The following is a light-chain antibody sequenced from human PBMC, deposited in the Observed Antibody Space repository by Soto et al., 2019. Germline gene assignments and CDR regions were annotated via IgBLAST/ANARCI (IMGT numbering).Light chain of an antibody. J-gene: IGLJ2*01. CDR3: SSYTSSNTVI. CDR1: SSDVGGYNY. Sequence: QSALTQPASVSGSPAQSITISCTGTSSDVGGYNYISWYQQHPGKAPKFIIYDVRNRPSGVSNRFSGSRSGNTASLTISGLQAEDEADYYCSSYTSSNTVIFGGGTKVTVL. CDR2: DVR. V-gene: IGLV2-14*03.